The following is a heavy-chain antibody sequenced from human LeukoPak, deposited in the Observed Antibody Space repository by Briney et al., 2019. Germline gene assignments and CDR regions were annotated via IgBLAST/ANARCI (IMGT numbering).Heavy chain of an antibody. D-gene: IGHD3-3*01. Sequence: EASVKVSCKASGYTFTNYYIHWVRQAPGQGLEWMGWINGNSGGTNYAQKFQGRVTMTRDTSISTAYMELTRLSSDDTAVYYCYESDDAFDIWGQGTMVTVSS. V-gene: IGHV1-2*02. CDR3: YESDDAFDI. J-gene: IGHJ3*02. CDR2: INGNSGGT. CDR1: GYTFTNYY.